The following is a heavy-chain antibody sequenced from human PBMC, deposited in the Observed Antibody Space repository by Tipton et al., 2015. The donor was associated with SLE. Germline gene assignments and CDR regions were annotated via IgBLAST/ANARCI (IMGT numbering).Heavy chain of an antibody. CDR1: GFTFSSYG. Sequence: SLRLSCAASGFTFSSYGMHWVRQAPGKGLEWVAVIWYDGSNKYYADSVKGRFTISRDNSKNTLYLQMNSLRAVDTAMFYCAKDAGGRGYDAFDIWGQGTMVTVSS. CDR2: IWYDGSNK. J-gene: IGHJ3*02. D-gene: IGHD2-8*02. CDR3: AKDAGGRGYDAFDI. V-gene: IGHV3-30*18.